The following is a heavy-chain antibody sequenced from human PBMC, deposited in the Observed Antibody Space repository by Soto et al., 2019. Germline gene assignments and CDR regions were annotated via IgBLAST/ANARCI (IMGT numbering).Heavy chain of an antibody. D-gene: IGHD5-12*01. CDR2: ISTYNGDT. CDR3: AREGVAPYYYYGMDV. V-gene: IGHV1-18*01. J-gene: IGHJ6*02. Sequence: ASVKVSCKAAGYTFTRSGISWVRQAPGQGLEWMGWISTYNGDTNYAQTFQGRVTMTTDTSTSTVHMEVRSLRSDDTAVYYCAREGVAPYYYYGMDVWGQGTPVTVSS. CDR1: GYTFTRSG.